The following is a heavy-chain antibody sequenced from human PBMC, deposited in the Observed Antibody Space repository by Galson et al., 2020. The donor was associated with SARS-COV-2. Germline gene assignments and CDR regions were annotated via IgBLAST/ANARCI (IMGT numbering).Heavy chain of an antibody. CDR1: GFTVSSNY. V-gene: IGHV3-66*01. Sequence: GGSLRLYCEASGFTVSSNYMTWVRQAQGKGLESVSFVYTNGNTYYGDSVRGSFTISTDSSRNTLYLRMDTLRSEDTAIYDCARAILSRGRNFDYWGQGTLVTVSS. CDR2: VYTNGNT. CDR3: ARAILSRGRNFDY. D-gene: IGHD5-12*01. J-gene: IGHJ4*02.